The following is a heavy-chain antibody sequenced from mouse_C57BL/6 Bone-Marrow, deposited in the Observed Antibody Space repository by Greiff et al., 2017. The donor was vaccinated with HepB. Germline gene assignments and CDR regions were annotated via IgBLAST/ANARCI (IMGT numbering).Heavy chain of an antibody. V-gene: IGHV1-74*01. J-gene: IGHJ2*01. CDR2: IHPSDSDT. CDR3: AIKGDYSNSPYYFDY. CDR1: GYTFTSYW. Sequence: QVQLQQPGAELVKPGASVKVSCKASGYTFTSYWTHWVKQRPGQGLEWIGRIHPSDSDTNYNQKFKGKATLTVDKSSSTAYMQLSSLTSEDSAVYYCAIKGDYSNSPYYFDYWGQGTTLTVSS. D-gene: IGHD2-5*01.